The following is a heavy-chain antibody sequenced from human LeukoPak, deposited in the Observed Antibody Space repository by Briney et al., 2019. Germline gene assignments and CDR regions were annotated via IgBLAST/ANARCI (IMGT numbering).Heavy chain of an antibody. J-gene: IGHJ3*02. D-gene: IGHD4-17*01. V-gene: IGHV1-69*04. CDR2: IIPILDIA. CDR1: VGTFSRYA. CDR3: ARDPCDVDYGDPFGLVAVAFDI. Sequence: RASVTVSCKSSVGTFSRYAISGVRPAPGQGGECVGRIIPILDIANYAHTFRGRVTITPDKSTSTAYIGLSSLRSGDTGGYYCARDPCDVDYGDPFGLVAVAFDIWGQGTMVTASS.